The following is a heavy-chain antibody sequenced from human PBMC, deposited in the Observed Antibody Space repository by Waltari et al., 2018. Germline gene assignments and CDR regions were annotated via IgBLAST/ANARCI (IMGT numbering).Heavy chain of an antibody. D-gene: IGHD3-3*01. V-gene: IGHV4-38-2*01. CDR3: ARGNFWSAYGNRFDV. CDR1: GYSISSGYY. CDR2: ISGTRGTT. J-gene: IGHJ5*02. Sequence: QVQLQESGPGLVKPSETLSLTCAVSGYSISSGYYWGWIRQLPGKGLEYIGYISGTRGTTNNNPSLKSRVTVSKDTSKNQFSLKLTSVTAADTAVYYCARGNFWSAYGNRFDVWGPGVLVTVSS.